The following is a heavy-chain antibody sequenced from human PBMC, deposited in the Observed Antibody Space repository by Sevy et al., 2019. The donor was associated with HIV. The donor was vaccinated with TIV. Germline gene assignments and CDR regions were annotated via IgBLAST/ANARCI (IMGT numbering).Heavy chain of an antibody. CDR3: ARLYYYGSSGSDAFDI. V-gene: IGHV4-59*01. D-gene: IGHD3-22*01. CDR1: GGSISSYY. Sequence: SETLSLTCTVSGGSISSYYWSWIRQPPGKGLEWIGYIYYSGSTNYNPSLKSRVTISVDTSKNQFSLKLSSVTAADTAVDYCARLYYYGSSGSDAFDIWGQGTMVTVSS. CDR2: IYYSGST. J-gene: IGHJ3*02.